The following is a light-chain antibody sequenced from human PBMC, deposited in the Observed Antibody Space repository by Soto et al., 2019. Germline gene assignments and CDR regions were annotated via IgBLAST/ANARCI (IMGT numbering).Light chain of an antibody. CDR1: QSVSSSY. CDR3: QQYNSYFWT. CDR2: GAS. V-gene: IGKV3-20*01. J-gene: IGKJ1*01. Sequence: EIVLTQSPGTLSLSPGERATLSCRASQSVSSSYLAWYQQKPGQAPRLLIYGASSRATGIPDRFSGSGSGTDFTLTISSLQPDDFATYYCQQYNSYFWTFGQGTKV.